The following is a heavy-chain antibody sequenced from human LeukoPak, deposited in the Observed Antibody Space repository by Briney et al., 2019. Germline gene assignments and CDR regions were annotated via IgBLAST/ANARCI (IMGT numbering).Heavy chain of an antibody. CDR2: IYTSGST. J-gene: IGHJ5*02. V-gene: IGHV4-61*02. D-gene: IGHD3-10*01. Sequence: SETLSLTCTVSGASISSGSYYWSWIRQPAGKGLEWIGRIYTSGSTNYNPSLKSRVTISVDTSKNQFSLKLSSVTAADTAVYYCARDARLWFGDGDWFDPWGQGTLVTVSS. CDR3: ARDARLWFGDGDWFDP. CDR1: GASISSGSYY.